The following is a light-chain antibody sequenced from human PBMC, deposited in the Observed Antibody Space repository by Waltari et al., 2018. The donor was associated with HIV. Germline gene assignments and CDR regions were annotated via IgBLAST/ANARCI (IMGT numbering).Light chain of an antibody. V-gene: IGKV3-20*01. CDR3: QQYGSSPYT. Sequence: EIVLTQSPDTLSLSPGDRAALSCRASQSVSSNYLAWYQQKPGQAPRLLIYGASSRATGIPDTFSGSGSGTDFTLTISRLEPEDFAVYYCQQYGSSPYTFGQGTKLEIK. J-gene: IGKJ2*01. CDR2: GAS. CDR1: QSVSSNY.